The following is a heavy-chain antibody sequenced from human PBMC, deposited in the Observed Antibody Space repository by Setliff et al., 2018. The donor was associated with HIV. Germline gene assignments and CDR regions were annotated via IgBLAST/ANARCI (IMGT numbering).Heavy chain of an antibody. J-gene: IGHJ3*02. V-gene: IGHV1-18*01. CDR3: AREAANYAFDI. Sequence: ASVKVSCKAFGYTFSDYSIIWVRQAPGQGPEWMGWISDHNGNTNYAQKIQGRVTLTIDTSTSTAYMELRTLRSDDTAVYYCAREAANYAFDIWGQGTMVTVSS. D-gene: IGHD2-15*01. CDR2: ISDHNGNT. CDR1: GYTFSDYS.